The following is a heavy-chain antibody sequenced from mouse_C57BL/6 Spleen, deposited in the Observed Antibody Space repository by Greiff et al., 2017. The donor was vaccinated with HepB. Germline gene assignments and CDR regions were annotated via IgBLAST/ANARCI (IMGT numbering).Heavy chain of an antibody. D-gene: IGHD2-2*01. CDR2: ISNGGGST. J-gene: IGHJ4*01. CDR1: GFTFSDYY. Sequence: EVQGVESGGGLVQPGGSLKLSCAASGFTFSDYYMYWVRQTPEKRLEWVAYISNGGGSTYYPDTVKGRFTIPRDNAENTLYLQMSRLKSEDTAMYYCARQDYGYDVGAMDYWGQGTSVTVSS. V-gene: IGHV5-12*01. CDR3: ARQDYGYDVGAMDY.